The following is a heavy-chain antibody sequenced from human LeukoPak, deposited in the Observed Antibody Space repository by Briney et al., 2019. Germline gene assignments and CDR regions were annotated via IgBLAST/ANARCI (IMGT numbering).Heavy chain of an antibody. D-gene: IGHD2/OR15-2a*01. Sequence: SETLSLTCTVSGGSITGYYWSWIRQPPGKGLEWIGYISYTGGTNYNPSLKSRVTISVDTSKNQFSLRLSSVTAADTAMYYCARDSIGLHADYWGQGTLVTVSS. J-gene: IGHJ4*02. CDR1: GGSITGYY. CDR2: ISYTGGT. CDR3: ARDSIGLHADY. V-gene: IGHV4-59*01.